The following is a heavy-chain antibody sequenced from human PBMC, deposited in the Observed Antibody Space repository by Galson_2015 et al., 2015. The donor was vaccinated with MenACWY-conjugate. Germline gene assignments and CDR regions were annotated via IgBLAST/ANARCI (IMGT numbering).Heavy chain of an antibody. J-gene: IGHJ6*03. CDR2: IKNQTDGGKI. CDR1: AFTFSNAY. D-gene: IGHD2-21*01. V-gene: IGHV3-15*01. CDR3: TTHKPDSWGGLLFHFYMDV. Sequence: SLRLSCAGSAFTFSNAYMSWVRQAPGKGLEWVGRIKNQTDGGKIDYAAPVKGRFTISRDDSKNTLYLQMNSLKIEDTAVYYCTTHKPDSWGGLLFHFYMDVWGKGTTVTVSS.